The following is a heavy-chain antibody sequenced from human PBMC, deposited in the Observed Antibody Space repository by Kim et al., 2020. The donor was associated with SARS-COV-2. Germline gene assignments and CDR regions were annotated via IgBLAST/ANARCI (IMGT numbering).Heavy chain of an antibody. CDR3: ARGLMVRGVNALGYFDL. J-gene: IGHJ2*01. V-gene: IGHV4-34*01. D-gene: IGHD3-10*01. CDR2: INHSGST. CDR1: GGSFSGYY. Sequence: SETLSLTCAVYGGSFSGYYWSWIRQPPGKGLEWIGEINHSGSTNYNPSLKSRVTISVDTSKNQFSLKLSSVTAADTAVYYCARGLMVRGVNALGYFDLWGRGTLVPVSS.